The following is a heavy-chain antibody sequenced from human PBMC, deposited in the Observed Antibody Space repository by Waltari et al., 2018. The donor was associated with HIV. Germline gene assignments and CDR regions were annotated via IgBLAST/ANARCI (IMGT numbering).Heavy chain of an antibody. CDR1: GFTFSSHG. CDR3: AKTSLGSSTGNFDY. Sequence: QVQLVESGGGVVQPGGSLRLSCAASGFTFSSHGMHWVRPAPGKGLEWVAFIRYDGSNKYYADSVKGRFTISRDNSKNTLYLQMNSLRAEDTAVYYCAKTSLGSSTGNFDYWGQGTLVTVSS. D-gene: IGHD2-2*01. J-gene: IGHJ4*02. CDR2: IRYDGSNK. V-gene: IGHV3-30*02.